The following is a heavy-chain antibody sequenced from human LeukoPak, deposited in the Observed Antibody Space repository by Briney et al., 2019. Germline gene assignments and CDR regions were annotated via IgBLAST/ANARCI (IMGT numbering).Heavy chain of an antibody. CDR1: GLTFYAYA. D-gene: IGHD2-15*01. V-gene: IGHV3-43*02. Sequence: SGGSLRLSCAASGLTFYAYAMHWVRHAPGGGLGWVSLISGGGGSTYYADSVKGRFTISRDNSKNSVYLKMNSLRNEDTALYYCAKDIYCIGGSCYSHFDYWGQGTLVTVAS. J-gene: IGHJ4*02. CDR2: ISGGGGST. CDR3: AKDIYCIGGSCYSHFDY.